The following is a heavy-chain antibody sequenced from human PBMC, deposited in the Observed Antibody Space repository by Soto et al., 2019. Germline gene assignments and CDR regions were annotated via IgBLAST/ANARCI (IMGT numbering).Heavy chain of an antibody. CDR2: ISGSGGST. J-gene: IGHJ3*02. V-gene: IGHV3-23*01. CDR1: GFTFSSYA. Sequence: PVGSLRLPCAASGFTFSSYAMRRVRQAPGKGLELVSAISGSGGSTYYADSVKGRFTITRDNSKNTLYLQMNSLRAEDTAVYYCAKVSITIFGVVTQSPAFDIWGQGTMVTVSS. D-gene: IGHD3-3*01. CDR3: AKVSITIFGVVTQSPAFDI.